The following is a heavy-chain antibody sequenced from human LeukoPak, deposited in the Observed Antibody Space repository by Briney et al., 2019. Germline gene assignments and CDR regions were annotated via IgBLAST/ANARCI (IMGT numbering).Heavy chain of an antibody. Sequence: SETLSLTCAVYGGSFSGYYWSWIRQPPGKGLEWIGEINHSGSTNYNPSLKSRVTISVDTSKNQFSLKLSSVTAADTAVYYCARGRSSSSVYYYYGMDVWGQGTTVTVSS. CDR3: ARGRSSSSVYYYYGMDV. CDR1: GGSFSGYY. V-gene: IGHV4-34*01. J-gene: IGHJ6*02. CDR2: INHSGST. D-gene: IGHD6-6*01.